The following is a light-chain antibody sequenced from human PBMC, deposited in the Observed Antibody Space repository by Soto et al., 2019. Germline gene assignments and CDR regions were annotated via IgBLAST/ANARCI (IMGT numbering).Light chain of an antibody. CDR1: SGHSSYA. CDR2: LNSDGSH. Sequence: QPVLTQSPSASASLGASVKLTCTLSSGHSSYAIAWHQQQPEKGPRFLMKLNSDGSHSKGDGIPDRFSGFSSGADRYIIISSLQSEDEADYYCQTWGTGIVVFGGGTKLTVL. J-gene: IGLJ2*01. CDR3: QTWGTGIVV. V-gene: IGLV4-69*01.